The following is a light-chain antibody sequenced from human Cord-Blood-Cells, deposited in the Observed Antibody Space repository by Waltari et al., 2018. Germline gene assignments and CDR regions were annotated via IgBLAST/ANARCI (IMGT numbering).Light chain of an antibody. J-gene: IGKJ1*01. V-gene: IGKV3-20*01. CDR3: QQYGSSPWT. CDR2: GAS. CDR1: QSVSSSY. Sequence: EIVLTQSPGTLPLSTGESATLSCRASQSVSSSYLAWYQHKPGQAPRLLIYGASSRATGIPDRFSGSGSGTDFTLTISRLEPEDFAVYYCQQYGSSPWTFGQGTKVEIK.